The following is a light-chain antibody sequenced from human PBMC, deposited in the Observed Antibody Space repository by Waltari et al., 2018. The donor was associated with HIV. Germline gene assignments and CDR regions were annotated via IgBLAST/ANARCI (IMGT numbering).Light chain of an antibody. CDR1: TRDVGGYNS. Sequence: QSALTQPASVSGSPGQSITISCTGTTRDVGGYNSVSWYQHHPGKAPKHMIYDVSNRPSWFSMRFSRAKSGNTASLTISGHQAEDEADYYCNTYTTSSTLQVVFGGGTKLTVL. CDR3: NTYTTSSTLQVV. CDR2: DVS. J-gene: IGLJ2*01. V-gene: IGLV2-14*03.